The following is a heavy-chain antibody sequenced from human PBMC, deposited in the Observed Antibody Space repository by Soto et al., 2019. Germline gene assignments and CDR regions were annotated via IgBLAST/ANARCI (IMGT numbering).Heavy chain of an antibody. J-gene: IGHJ6*02. CDR1: GFTFSSYA. CDR2: ISSNGGST. CDR3: ARIRYGSGLTPYYYYGMDV. D-gene: IGHD3-10*01. Sequence: EVQLVESGGGLIQPGGSLRLSCAASGFTFSSYAMHWVRQAPGKGLEYVSAISSNGGSTNYANSVKGRFTISRDNSKNTLYLQMGSLRAEDMAVYYCARIRYGSGLTPYYYYGMDVWGQGTTVTVSS. V-gene: IGHV3-64*01.